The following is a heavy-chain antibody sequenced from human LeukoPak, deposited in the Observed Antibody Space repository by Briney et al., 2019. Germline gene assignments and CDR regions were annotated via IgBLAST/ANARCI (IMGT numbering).Heavy chain of an antibody. J-gene: IGHJ3*02. V-gene: IGHV4-4*02. CDR1: GDSISSDIW. CDR3: ARGEDAFDI. Sequence: SGTLSLTCAVSGDSISSDIWWNWVRQPPGKGLEWIGEIHHSGGINYNPSLKSRVTISVDTSKNQFSLKLSSVTAADTAVYYCARGEDAFDIWGQGTMVTVSS. CDR2: IHHSGGI.